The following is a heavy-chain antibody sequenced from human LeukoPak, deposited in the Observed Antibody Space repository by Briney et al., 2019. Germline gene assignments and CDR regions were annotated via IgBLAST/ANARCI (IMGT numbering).Heavy chain of an antibody. V-gene: IGHV4-4*07. CDR3: AREKDTGWYYYYGVDV. Sequence: SETLSLTCTVSGGSITTYYWSWIRQPAGRGLEWIGRVYASGSTDYNPSLKSRVTMSVDTSKNQFSLMLSSVTAADTAVYYCAREKDTGWYYYYGVDVWGQGTTVTVSS. CDR2: VYASGST. CDR1: GGSITTYY. D-gene: IGHD6-19*01. J-gene: IGHJ6*02.